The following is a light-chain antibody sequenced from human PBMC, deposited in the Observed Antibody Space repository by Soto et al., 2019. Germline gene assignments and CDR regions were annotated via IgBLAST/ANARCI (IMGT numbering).Light chain of an antibody. V-gene: IGKV3-15*01. J-gene: IGKJ4*01. CDR2: GAS. CDR3: QQYTDWPWGT. Sequence: EIVITQSPATLSLSPGETATLSCRGSQSVHSNLAWFQQHPGQAPRLLIYGASSRATGIPVRFSGSGSGTEFTLTISSLQPEDFAVYYCQQYTDWPWGTFGGGTKVDIK. CDR1: QSVHSN.